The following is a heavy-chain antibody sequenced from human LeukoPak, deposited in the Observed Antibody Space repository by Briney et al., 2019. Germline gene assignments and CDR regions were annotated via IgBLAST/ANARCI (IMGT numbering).Heavy chain of an antibody. J-gene: IGHJ4*02. V-gene: IGHV3-7*01. Sequence: PGGSLRLSCAASGFTFSSYRVSWVRQAPGKGLEWVANIKQDGSEKYYVDSVKGRFTISRDNAKNSLYLQMNSLRAEDTAVYYCARARGPTDYWGQGTLVTVAS. CDR2: IKQDGSEK. CDR3: ARARGPTDY. CDR1: GFTFSSYR.